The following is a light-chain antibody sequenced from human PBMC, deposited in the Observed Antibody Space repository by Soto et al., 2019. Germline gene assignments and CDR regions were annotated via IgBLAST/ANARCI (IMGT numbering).Light chain of an antibody. J-gene: IGKJ1*01. CDR2: GAS. CDR3: QQYSNWPT. CDR1: QSVSAN. Sequence: EIVMTQSPATLSVSPGERATLSCRASQSVSANLAWYQQKPGQAPRLLIYGASTRATGIPARFSGSGSGTEFTLTISSLQSEDFAVYYCQQYSNWPTFGQGTK. V-gene: IGKV3-15*01.